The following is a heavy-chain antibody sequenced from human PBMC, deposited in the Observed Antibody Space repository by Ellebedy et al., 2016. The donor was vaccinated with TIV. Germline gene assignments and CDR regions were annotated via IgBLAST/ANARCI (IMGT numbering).Heavy chain of an antibody. CDR1: GFTLSSYA. J-gene: IGHJ4*02. V-gene: IGHV3-23*01. CDR2: SSHTGSRT. CDR3: AKGRGGGSDSSAPRYYFDY. Sequence: GESLKISCAASGFTLSSYAMSWVRQAPGKGLEWVSTSSHTGSRTYYADSVEGRFTISRDNSKKTLYLQMNSLRAEDTAIYYCAKGRGGGSDSSAPRYYFDYWGLGTLVTVSS. D-gene: IGHD3-22*01.